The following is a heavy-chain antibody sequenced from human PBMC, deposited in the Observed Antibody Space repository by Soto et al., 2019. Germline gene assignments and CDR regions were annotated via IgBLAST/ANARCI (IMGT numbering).Heavy chain of an antibody. Sequence: QVQLQESGPGLVKPSQTLSLTCSVSVGSISSGGYYWSWIRQHPGKGLELIGYIYYSGSTSYNPSLNSRVTISVDTSKNQFSLKLSSVTAADTAVYYCARGYCSSTSCFDPWGQGTLVTVSS. CDR3: ARGYCSSTSCFDP. CDR1: VGSISSGGYY. CDR2: IYYSGST. V-gene: IGHV4-31*03. J-gene: IGHJ5*02. D-gene: IGHD2-2*01.